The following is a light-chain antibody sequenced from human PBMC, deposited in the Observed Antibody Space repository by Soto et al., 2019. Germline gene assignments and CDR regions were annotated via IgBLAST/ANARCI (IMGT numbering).Light chain of an antibody. CDR3: MQALQTPRT. CDR1: QSLLHSNGYNF. Sequence: EIVMTQSPLSLPVTPGEPASISCKSSQSLLHSNGYNFLDWYLQKPGQSPRLLIYLGSNRASGVPDRFSGSGSGTDFTLKISRVEAVDVGVYYCMQALQTPRTFGQGTKVELK. CDR2: LGS. J-gene: IGKJ1*01. V-gene: IGKV2-28*01.